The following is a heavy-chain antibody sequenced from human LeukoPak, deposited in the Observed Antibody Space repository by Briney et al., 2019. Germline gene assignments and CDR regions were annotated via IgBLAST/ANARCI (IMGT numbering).Heavy chain of an antibody. CDR2: IYSGGTT. Sequence: GGSLRLSCEASGFTVSTNYMSWVRQAPGKGLEWVSIIYSGGTTFYADSVKGRFTISRDNSNNTVYLQMDSLRAEDTAVYYCARAPSVTTNYDCWGQGTVVTVSS. CDR3: ARAPSVTTNYDC. CDR1: GFTVSTNY. V-gene: IGHV3-53*01. D-gene: IGHD4-17*01. J-gene: IGHJ4*02.